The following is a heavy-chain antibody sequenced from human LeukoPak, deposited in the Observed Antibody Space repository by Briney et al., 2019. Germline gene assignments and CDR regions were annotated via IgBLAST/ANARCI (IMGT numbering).Heavy chain of an antibody. CDR1: GGSISSYY. CDR2: IYYSGST. J-gene: IGHJ3*02. Sequence: KSSETLSLTCTVSGGSISSYYWGWIRQPPGKGLEWIGSIYYSGSTYYNPSLKSRVTISVDTSKNQFSLKLSSVTAADTAVYYCAREYCSGGSCYSAAFDIWGQGTMVTVSS. V-gene: IGHV4-39*07. D-gene: IGHD2-15*01. CDR3: AREYCSGGSCYSAAFDI.